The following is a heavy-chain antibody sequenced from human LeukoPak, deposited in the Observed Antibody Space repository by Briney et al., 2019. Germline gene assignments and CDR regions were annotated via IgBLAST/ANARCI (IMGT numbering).Heavy chain of an antibody. J-gene: IGHJ6*03. V-gene: IGHV4-34*01. Sequence: GSLRLSCAASGFTFANYWMSWVRQAPGKGLEWIGEINHSGSTNYNPSLKSRVTISVDTSKNQFSLKLSSVTAADTAVYYCASQLPQGYYYYYYMDVWGKGTTVTVSS. CDR1: GFTFANYW. D-gene: IGHD2-2*01. CDR2: INHSGST. CDR3: ASQLPQGYYYYYYMDV.